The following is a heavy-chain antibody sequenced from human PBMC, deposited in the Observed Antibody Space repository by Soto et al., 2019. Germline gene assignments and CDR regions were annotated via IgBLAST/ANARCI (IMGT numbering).Heavy chain of an antibody. D-gene: IGHD1-26*01. J-gene: IGHJ4*02. CDR1: GASISSSY. Sequence: QVQLQESGPGLVKPSETLSLTCTVSGASISSSYWSWIRQPPGKGLEWIGYISYSGSSDYNPSLTSRVSMSVDTSKNQFSLKLSSVTAADTAVYYCARGHDTSWEGLMGYWGQGSLVTVSS. V-gene: IGHV4-59*01. CDR3: ARGHDTSWEGLMGY. CDR2: ISYSGSS.